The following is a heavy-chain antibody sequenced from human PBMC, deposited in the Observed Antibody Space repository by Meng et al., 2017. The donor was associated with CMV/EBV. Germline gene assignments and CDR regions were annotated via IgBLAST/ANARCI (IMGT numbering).Heavy chain of an antibody. CDR2: TRYDASKK. Sequence: GESLKISCAASGFTFSSYGMGWVRQAPGKGLEWAAFTRYDASKKYYVDSVKGRFTISRDNSKNTLYLQMNSLRAEDTAVYHCAKDWGRYSGHGDAFDIWGQGTMVTVSS. V-gene: IGHV3-30*02. CDR1: GFTFSSYG. J-gene: IGHJ3*02. D-gene: IGHD5-12*01. CDR3: AKDWGRYSGHGDAFDI.